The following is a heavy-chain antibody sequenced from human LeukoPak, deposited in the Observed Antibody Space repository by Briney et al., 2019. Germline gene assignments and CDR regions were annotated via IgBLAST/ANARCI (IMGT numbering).Heavy chain of an antibody. CDR1: GFTVSSNY. D-gene: IGHD3-22*01. Sequence: GGSLRLSCAASGFTVSSNYMIWVRQAPGKGLEWVSVIYSGGSTYYADSVKGRFTISRDNAKNSLYLQMNSLRAEDTAVYYCARETRGYPDYWGQGTLVTVSS. J-gene: IGHJ4*02. CDR2: IYSGGST. V-gene: IGHV3-53*01. CDR3: ARETRGYPDY.